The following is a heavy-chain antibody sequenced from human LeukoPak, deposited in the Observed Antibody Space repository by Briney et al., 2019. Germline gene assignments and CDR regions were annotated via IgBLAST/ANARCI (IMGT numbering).Heavy chain of an antibody. CDR2: INHSGST. CDR3: ARNYYYGSGSHAYYFDY. D-gene: IGHD3-10*01. V-gene: IGHV4-34*01. Sequence: SETLSLTCAVYGGXFSGYYCSWIRQPPGKGLEWIGEINHSGSTNYNPSLKSRVTISVDTSKNQFSLKLSSVTAADTAVYYCARNYYYGSGSHAYYFDYWGQGTLVTVSS. J-gene: IGHJ4*02. CDR1: GGXFSGYY.